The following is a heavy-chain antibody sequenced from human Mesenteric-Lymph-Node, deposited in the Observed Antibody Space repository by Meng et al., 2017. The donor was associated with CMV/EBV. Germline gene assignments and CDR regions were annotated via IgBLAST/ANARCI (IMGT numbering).Heavy chain of an antibody. CDR1: GFTFSSYG. V-gene: IGHV3-33*01. J-gene: IGHJ4*02. CDR2: IWYDGSNK. CDR3: ARDRGYCTSTTCYTSFDF. D-gene: IGHD2-2*02. Sequence: GESLKISCAASGFTFSSYGMHWVRQAPGKGLEWVAVIWYDGSNKYYADSVKGRFTVSRDNAKNTLYLQMDSLRAEDTAVYYCARDRGYCTSTTCYTSFDFWGQGSLVTVSS.